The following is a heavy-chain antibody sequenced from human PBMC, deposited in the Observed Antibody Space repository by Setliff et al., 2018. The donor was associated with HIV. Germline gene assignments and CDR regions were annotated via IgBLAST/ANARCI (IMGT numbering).Heavy chain of an antibody. Sequence: SETLSLTCTFSGGSVSNYYWTCIRQSAGKGLVWIGHINTSGSTKYNLSLKRRLTMSVDSSENQFSLTLTSVTAADTAVYYCARDPNTGWYYLDFWGPGALVTVSS. CDR3: ARDPNTGWYYLDF. D-gene: IGHD6-19*01. V-gene: IGHV4-4*07. J-gene: IGHJ4*02. CDR1: GGSVSNYY. CDR2: INTSGST.